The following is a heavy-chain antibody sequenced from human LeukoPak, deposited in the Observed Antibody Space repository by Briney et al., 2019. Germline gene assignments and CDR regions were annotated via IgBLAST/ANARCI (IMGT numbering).Heavy chain of an antibody. CDR3: ASLFLCYGCSSSSDSFNI. CDR2: INSDGSGT. D-gene: IGHD6-6*01. J-gene: IGHJ3*02. Sequence: PGGSLSLSCAASGFTFSSYWMHWVRQAPGKGLVWVSCINSDGSGTTYADSVKGRFTIARDNAKNTVYLQMNSLRAEDTAVYYCASLFLCYGCSSSSDSFNIWGQETMVTVSS. V-gene: IGHV3-74*01. CDR1: GFTFSSYW.